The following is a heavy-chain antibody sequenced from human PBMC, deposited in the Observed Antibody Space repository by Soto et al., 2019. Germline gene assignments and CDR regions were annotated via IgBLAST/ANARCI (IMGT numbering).Heavy chain of an antibody. J-gene: IGHJ6*02. CDR1: GYSFTSYW. V-gene: IGHV5-51*01. D-gene: IGHD6-6*01. CDR2: IYPGDSDT. Sequence: GESLQISCKGSGYSFTSYWIGWVRQMPGKGLEWMGIIYPGDSDTRYSPSFQGQVTISADKSISTAYLQWSSLKASDTAMYYCARGFYSSSSYYYYGMDVWGQGTTVTVSS. CDR3: ARGFYSSSSYYYYGMDV.